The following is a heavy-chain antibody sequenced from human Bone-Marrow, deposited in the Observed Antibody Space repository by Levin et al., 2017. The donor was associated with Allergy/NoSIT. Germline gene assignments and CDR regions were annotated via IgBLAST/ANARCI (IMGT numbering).Heavy chain of an antibody. CDR2: IIPVFGTI. D-gene: IGHD3-16*01. Sequence: ASVKVSCRASRDTFSTYAINWVRQAPGQGLQWMGGIIPVFGTINYAERFQDRVTLSADDYTTTAYMEVRSLRSEDTAVYYCARGGIRGTYFDDFSGLDVWGQGTAVTVSS. CDR1: RDTFSTYA. V-gene: IGHV1-69*13. CDR3: ARGGIRGTYFDDFSGLDV. J-gene: IGHJ6*02.